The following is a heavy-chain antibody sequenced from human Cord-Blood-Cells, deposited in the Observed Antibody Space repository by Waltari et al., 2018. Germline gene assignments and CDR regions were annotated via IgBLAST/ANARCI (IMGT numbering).Heavy chain of an antibody. CDR1: GGTFSSYA. CDR2: IIPILGIA. Sequence: QVQLVQSGAEVQKPGSSVKVSCKASGGTFSSYAISWVRQAPGQGLAWMGRIIPILGIANYAQKFQGRVTITADKSTSTAYMELSSLRSEDTAVYYCARDHILTGYYNFNWFDPWGQGTLVTVSS. V-gene: IGHV1-69*09. J-gene: IGHJ5*02. CDR3: ARDHILTGYYNFNWFDP. D-gene: IGHD3-9*01.